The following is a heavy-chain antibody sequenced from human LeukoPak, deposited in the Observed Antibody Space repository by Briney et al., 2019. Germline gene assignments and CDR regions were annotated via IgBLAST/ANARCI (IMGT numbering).Heavy chain of an antibody. CDR2: IKSKTDGGTT. V-gene: IGHV3-15*01. Sequence: PVGSLRLSCAASGFTFSNAWMSWVRQAPGKGLEWVGRIKSKTDGGTTDYAAPVKGRFTISRDDSKNTLYPQMNSLKTEDTAVYYCTTRFTMVRGVIIPDAFDIWGQGTMVTVSS. CDR1: GFTFSNAW. CDR3: TTRFTMVRGVIIPDAFDI. D-gene: IGHD3-10*01. J-gene: IGHJ3*02.